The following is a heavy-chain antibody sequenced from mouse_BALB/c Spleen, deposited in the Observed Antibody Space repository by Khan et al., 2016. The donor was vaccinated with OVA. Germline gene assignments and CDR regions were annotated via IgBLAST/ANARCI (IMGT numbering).Heavy chain of an antibody. CDR1: GYTFTDYY. CDR2: ISPGSGDT. D-gene: IGHD1-2*01. V-gene: IGHV1-77*01. CDR3: GRRTCFGYTFAY. Sequence: QVQLKQSGAELARPGASVKLSCKASGYTFTDYYINWVKQRTGQGLEWIGEISPGSGDTYYNEKFKGKATLTADKYSNTAYMQLSSLTSEASAVYFCGRRTCFGYTFAYWGQGTLVTVSA. J-gene: IGHJ3*01.